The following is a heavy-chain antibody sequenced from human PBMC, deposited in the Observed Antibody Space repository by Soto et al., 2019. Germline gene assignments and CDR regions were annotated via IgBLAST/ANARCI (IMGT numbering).Heavy chain of an antibody. CDR3: AKEGGLSGSYYISSSYYFDY. V-gene: IGHV3-23*01. J-gene: IGHJ4*02. CDR2: IIDSGAST. CDR1: GFTFRSCA. Sequence: GGSLRLSCAASGFTFRSCAMGWVRQAPGKGLEWVSDIIDSGASTYYADSVKGRFTISRDNSKNTLYLQMNSLRAEDTSVYYCAKEGGLSGSYYISSSYYFDYWGQGTLVTVSS. D-gene: IGHD1-26*01.